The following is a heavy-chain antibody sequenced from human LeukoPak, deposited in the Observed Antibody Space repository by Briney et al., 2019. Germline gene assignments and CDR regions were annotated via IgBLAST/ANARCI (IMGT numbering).Heavy chain of an antibody. Sequence: GGSLRLSCAASGFTFDSYEMNWVRQAPGKGLEWVSFIRSSGSTIYYADSVKGRFTISRDNAKNSLYLQMNSLRAEDTAVYYCARDLPESRTLRFLEWLVDYWGQGTLVTVSS. V-gene: IGHV3-48*03. J-gene: IGHJ4*02. CDR1: GFTFDSYE. D-gene: IGHD3-3*01. CDR3: ARDLPESRTLRFLEWLVDY. CDR2: IRSSGSTI.